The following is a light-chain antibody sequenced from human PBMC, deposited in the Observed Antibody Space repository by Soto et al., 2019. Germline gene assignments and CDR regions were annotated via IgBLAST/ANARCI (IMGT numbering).Light chain of an antibody. CDR1: QSISSW. CDR3: EDYSSSSGLT. CDR2: QAS. J-gene: IGKJ4*01. V-gene: IGKV1-5*03. Sequence: DIPMTQSPSTLSASVGDRVTITCRASQSISSWWAWYQQKPGKAPKLLIYQASSLKSGVPSRFSGSGSATEFTLTISSLQPDDFATYYCEDYSSSSGLTFGGGTKVDIK.